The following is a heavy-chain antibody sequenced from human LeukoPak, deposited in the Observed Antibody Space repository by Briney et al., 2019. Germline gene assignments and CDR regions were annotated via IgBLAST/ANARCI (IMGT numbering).Heavy chain of an antibody. CDR3: AKTLPTFYGSGSYYKNPIDY. CDR2: INWNGGST. J-gene: IGHJ4*02. Sequence: PGGSLRLSCAASGFTFDDYGMNWVRQAPGKGLEWVSGINWNGGSTGYADSVKGRFTISRDNAKNSLYLQMNSLRAEDTALYYCAKTLPTFYGSGSYYKNPIDYWGQGTLVTVSS. V-gene: IGHV3-20*04. D-gene: IGHD3-10*01. CDR1: GFTFDDYG.